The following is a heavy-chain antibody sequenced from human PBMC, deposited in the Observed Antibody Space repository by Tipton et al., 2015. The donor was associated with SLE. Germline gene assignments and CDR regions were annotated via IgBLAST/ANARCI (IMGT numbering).Heavy chain of an antibody. CDR2: IYYSGST. CDR3: ARLSSSSWYADY. V-gene: IGHV4-39*01. CDR1: GGSISSSSYY. D-gene: IGHD6-13*01. J-gene: IGHJ4*02. Sequence: TLSLTCTVSGGSISSSSYYWGWIRQPPGKGLEWIGSIYYSGSTYYNPSLKSRVTISVDTSKNQFSLKLSSVTAADTAVYYCARLSSSSWYADYWGQGTLVTVSS.